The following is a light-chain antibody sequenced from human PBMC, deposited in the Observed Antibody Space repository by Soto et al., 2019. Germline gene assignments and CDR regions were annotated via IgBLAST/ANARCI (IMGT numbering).Light chain of an antibody. J-gene: IGKJ2*01. CDR1: QNIGDY. V-gene: IGKV1-33*01. Sequence: DIQMTQSPSSLSASVGDRVTITCQASQNIGDYVNWYQQNPGEAPKLRIHDASILKIGLSSRFSGSRSGTEFTFSITSLQPQDPGTFYCQQYGDLPRTFGRGTKLEI. CDR3: QQYGDLPRT. CDR2: DAS.